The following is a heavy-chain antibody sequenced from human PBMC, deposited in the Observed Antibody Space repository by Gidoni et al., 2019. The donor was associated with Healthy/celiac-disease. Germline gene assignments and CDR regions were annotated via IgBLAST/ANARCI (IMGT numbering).Heavy chain of an antibody. V-gene: IGHV3-33*01. Sequence: GLEWVAVIWYDGSNKYYADSVKGRFTISRDNSKNTLYLQMNSLRAEDTAVYYCARDSVYGMDVWGQGTTVTVSS. CDR3: ARDSVYGMDV. CDR2: IWYDGSNK. J-gene: IGHJ6*02.